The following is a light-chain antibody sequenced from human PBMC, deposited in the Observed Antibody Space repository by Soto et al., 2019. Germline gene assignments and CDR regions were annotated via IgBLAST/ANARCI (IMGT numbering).Light chain of an antibody. Sequence: EIIMTPSPATLAGSPGESATLSCRASQSVSSNLAWFRQTPGQAPRLLIYAASTRATGIPARFSGSGSGTEFTLTINSLQSEDFAVYYCQQYNNWPPYTGGQGTKVDIK. CDR2: AAS. V-gene: IGKV3-15*01. CDR3: QQYNNWPPYT. J-gene: IGKJ2*01. CDR1: QSVSSN.